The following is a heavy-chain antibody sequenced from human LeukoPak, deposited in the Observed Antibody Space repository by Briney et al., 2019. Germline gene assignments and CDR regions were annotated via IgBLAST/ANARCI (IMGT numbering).Heavy chain of an antibody. CDR3: ARDLANPKYYFDY. Sequence: GASVKVSCKASGYTFTGYYMHWVRQAPGQGLEWMGWINPNSGGTNYAQKFQGRVTMTRDTSISTAYMELSRLRSDDTAVYYCARDLANPKYYFDYWGQGTLVTVSS. CDR2: INPNSGGT. CDR1: GYTFTGYY. V-gene: IGHV1-2*02. J-gene: IGHJ4*02. D-gene: IGHD1-14*01.